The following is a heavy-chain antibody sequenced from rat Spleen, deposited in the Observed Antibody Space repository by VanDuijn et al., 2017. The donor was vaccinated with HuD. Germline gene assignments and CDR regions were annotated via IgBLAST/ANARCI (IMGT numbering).Heavy chain of an antibody. D-gene: IGHD1-2*01. CDR3: ARGFTVAVF. Sequence: EVQLVESGGGLVQPGRSLKLPCAASGFTFSDYYLAWVRQAPKKGLEWVESISYEGSGTYYGDSVKGRFTISRDSAKSTLYLQMDSLRSEDTATYYCARGFTVAVFWGQGVMVTVSA. CDR2: ISYEGSGT. J-gene: IGHJ2*01. CDR1: GFTFSDYY. V-gene: IGHV5-22*01.